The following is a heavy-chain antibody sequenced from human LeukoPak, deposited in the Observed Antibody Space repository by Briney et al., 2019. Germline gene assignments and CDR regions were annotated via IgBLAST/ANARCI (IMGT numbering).Heavy chain of an antibody. CDR2: ISVSGAI. J-gene: IGHJ4*02. D-gene: IGHD6-19*01. CDR3: AKALNGWYLFDY. Sequence: GGSLRLSCAASGLSLSDSGMSWIRQAPGKGLEWVSIISVSGAIYYADSVKGRFTISKDNSKNTLYVQMNSLRVEDTAIYYCAKALNGWYLFDYWGQGTLVTVSS. V-gene: IGHV3-23*01. CDR1: GLSLSDSG.